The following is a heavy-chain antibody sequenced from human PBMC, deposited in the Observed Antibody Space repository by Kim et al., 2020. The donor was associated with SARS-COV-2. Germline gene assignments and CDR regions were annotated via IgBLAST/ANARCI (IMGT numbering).Heavy chain of an antibody. D-gene: IGHD6-19*01. Sequence: GGSLRLSCAASGFTFSSYSMNWVRQAPGKGLEWVSSISSSSSYIYYADSVKGRFTISRDNAKNSLYLQMNSLRAEDTAVYYCARDLAVAEPYYYYGMDVWGQGTTVTVSS. CDR2: ISSSSSYI. J-gene: IGHJ6*02. V-gene: IGHV3-21*01. CDR1: GFTFSSYS. CDR3: ARDLAVAEPYYYYGMDV.